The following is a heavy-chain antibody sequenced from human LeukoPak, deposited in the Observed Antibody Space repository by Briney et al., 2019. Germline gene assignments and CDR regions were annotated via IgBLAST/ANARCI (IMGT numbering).Heavy chain of an antibody. V-gene: IGHV1-69*04. J-gene: IGHJ4*02. CDR2: IIPILGIA. CDR1: GGTFSSYA. CDR3: ARGDPRRIPDY. Sequence: ASVKVSCKASGGTFSSYAISWVRQAPGQGLEWMGRIIPILGIANYAQKFQGRVTITADKSTSTAYMEPSSLRSEDTAVYYCARGDPRRIPDYWGQGTLVTVSS. D-gene: IGHD5-18*01.